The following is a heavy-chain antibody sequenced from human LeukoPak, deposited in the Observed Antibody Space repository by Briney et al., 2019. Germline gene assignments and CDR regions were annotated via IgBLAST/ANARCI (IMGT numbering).Heavy chain of an antibody. CDR3: ARVVVAATSWFDP. J-gene: IGHJ5*02. D-gene: IGHD2-15*01. CDR2: ISYDGSNK. V-gene: IGHV3-30*04. Sequence: GGSLRLSCAASGFTFRSYAMHWVRQASGKGLEWVAVISYDGSNKYYADSVKGRFTISRDNSKNTLYLQMNSLRAEDTAVYYCARVVVAATSWFDPWGQGTLVTVSS. CDR1: GFTFRSYA.